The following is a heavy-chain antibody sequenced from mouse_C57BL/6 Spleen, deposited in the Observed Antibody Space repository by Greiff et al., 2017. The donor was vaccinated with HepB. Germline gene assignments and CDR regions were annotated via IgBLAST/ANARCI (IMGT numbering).Heavy chain of an antibody. Sequence: QVQLQQPGAELVKPGASVKLSCKASGYTFTSYWMHWVKQRPGQGLEWIGMIHPNSGSTNYNEKFKSKATLTVDKSSSTAYMQLSSLTSEDSAVYYCARGDYYGSSDEDWDFDVWGTGTTVTVSS. J-gene: IGHJ1*03. CDR2: IHPNSGST. CDR3: ARGDYYGSSDEDWDFDV. CDR1: GYTFTSYW. D-gene: IGHD1-1*01. V-gene: IGHV1-64*01.